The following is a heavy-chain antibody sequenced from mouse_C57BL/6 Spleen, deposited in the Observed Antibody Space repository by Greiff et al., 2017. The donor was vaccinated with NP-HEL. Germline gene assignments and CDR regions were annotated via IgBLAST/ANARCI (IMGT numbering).Heavy chain of an antibody. V-gene: IGHV1-78*01. CDR3: ARSSYYGSSLQAWFAY. CDR2: IYPRDGST. CDR1: GYTFTDHT. Sequence: QVQLQQSDAELVKPGASVKISCKVSGYTFTDHTIHWMKQKPEQGLEWIGYIYPRDGSTKYNEKFKGKATLTADKSSSTAYMQLNSLTSEDSAVYFCARSSYYGSSLQAWFAYWGQGTLVTVSA. D-gene: IGHD1-1*01. J-gene: IGHJ3*01.